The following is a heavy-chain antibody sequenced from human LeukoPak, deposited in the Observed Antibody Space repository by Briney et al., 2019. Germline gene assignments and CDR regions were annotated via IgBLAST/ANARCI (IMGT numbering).Heavy chain of an antibody. V-gene: IGHV4-61*02. CDR3: ASLYQAANYYHYGMDV. CDR1: GVSINGGSYY. D-gene: IGHD3-16*02. CDR2: IYTSGST. Sequence: SQTLSLTCTVSGVSINGGSYYWSWIRQPAGKGLEWIGRIYTSGSTNYNPSLNSRVTISVDTSKNHYSLKLSSVTAADTAVYYCASLYQAANYYHYGMDVWGQGTTVTVSS. J-gene: IGHJ6*02.